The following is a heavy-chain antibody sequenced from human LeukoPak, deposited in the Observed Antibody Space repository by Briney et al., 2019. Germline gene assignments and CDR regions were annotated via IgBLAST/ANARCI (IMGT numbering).Heavy chain of an antibody. CDR2: IKRDGSEK. D-gene: IGHD6-13*01. CDR1: GFTFTDYW. J-gene: IGHJ4*02. CDR3: ARGRGSWYGVYFDY. Sequence: GGSLRLSCAASGFTFTDYWMSWVRQAPGKGLEWVANIKRDGSEKYYVDSVKGRFTISRDNAKNSLYLQMNSLRTDDTAVYYCARGRGSWYGVYFDYWGQGTLVTVSS. V-gene: IGHV3-7*01.